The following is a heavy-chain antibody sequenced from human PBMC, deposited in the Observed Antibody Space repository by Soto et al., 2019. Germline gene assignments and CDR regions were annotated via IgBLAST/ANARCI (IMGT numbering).Heavy chain of an antibody. J-gene: IGHJ4*02. Sequence: SETLSLTCTVSGGSISSYYWSWIRQPPGKGLEWIGYIYYSGSTNYNPSLKSRVTISVDTSKNQFSLKLSSVTAADTAVYYCARGEFGRQIDYRGQGTLVTVSS. V-gene: IGHV4-59*01. CDR1: GGSISSYY. CDR3: ARGEFGRQIDY. D-gene: IGHD3-10*01. CDR2: IYYSGST.